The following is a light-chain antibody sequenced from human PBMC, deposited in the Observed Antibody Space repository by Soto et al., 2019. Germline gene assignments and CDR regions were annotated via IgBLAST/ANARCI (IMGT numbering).Light chain of an antibody. CDR3: SSYTSSSTLYV. V-gene: IGLV2-14*01. CDR2: DVS. CDR1: SSDVGGYNY. J-gene: IGLJ1*01. Sequence: SVLTQPASVSGSPGQSITISCTGTSSDVGGYNYVSWYQQHPGKAPKLMIYDVSNRPSGVSNRFSGSESGNTASLTISGLQAEDEADYYCSSYTSSSTLYVFGTGTKSPS.